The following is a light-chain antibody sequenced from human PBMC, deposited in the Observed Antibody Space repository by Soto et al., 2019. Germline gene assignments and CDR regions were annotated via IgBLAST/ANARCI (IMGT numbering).Light chain of an antibody. CDR2: DVS. CDR1: SSDIGGYNY. CDR3: SSYTSTSTLYV. J-gene: IGLJ1*01. V-gene: IGLV2-14*03. Sequence: QSALTQPASVSGSPGQSITISCTGTSSDIGGYNYVSWYQQHPGKVPKLIIYDVSNRPSGVSNRFSGSKSGNAASLTISGLQAEDEADYYCSSYTSTSTLYVFGGGTKLTVL.